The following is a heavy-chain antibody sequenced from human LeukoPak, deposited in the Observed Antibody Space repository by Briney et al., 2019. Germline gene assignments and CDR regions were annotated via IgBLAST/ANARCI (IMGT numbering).Heavy chain of an antibody. CDR2: THYSGTG. D-gene: IGHD3-22*01. V-gene: IGHV4-59*01. CDR3: ARVRFYDTTGYSTSYYLDY. CDR1: GGPIIASY. J-gene: IGHJ4*02. Sequence: PSETLSLTCAVSGGPIIASYWSWIRQPPGKGLEWIGYTHYSGTGNYNPPLKSRVTISIDTSKNRSSLRLTSVTAADTAVYYCARVRFYDTTGYSTSYYLDYWGQGALVTVSS.